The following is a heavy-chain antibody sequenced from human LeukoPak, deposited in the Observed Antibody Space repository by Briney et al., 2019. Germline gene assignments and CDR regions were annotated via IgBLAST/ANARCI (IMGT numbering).Heavy chain of an antibody. V-gene: IGHV6-1*01. D-gene: IGHD6-13*01. Sequence: TLXXXCAISGDSFSSNSAAWHWIRQSPSRGLEWLGRTYYRSKLYNDYAVSVKSQITINTDTSKNQFSLQLNSRNNEDTAVYYCAKVAAXXSAFDIWGQGTMVTVSS. CDR2: TYYRSKLYN. CDR1: GDSFSSNSAA. J-gene: IGHJ3*02. CDR3: AKVAAXXSAFDI.